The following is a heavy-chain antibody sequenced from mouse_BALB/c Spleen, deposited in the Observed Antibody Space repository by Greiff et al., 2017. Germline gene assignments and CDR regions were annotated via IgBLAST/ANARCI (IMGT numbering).Heavy chain of an antibody. CDR3: ARGYGSSYAMDY. D-gene: IGHD1-1*01. V-gene: IGHV1-7*01. Sequence: VQLQQSGAELAKPGASVKMSCKASGYTFTSYWMHWVKQRPGQGLEWIGYINPSTGYTEYNQKFKDKATLTADKSSSTAYMQLSSLTSEDSAVYYCARGYGSSYAMDYWGQGTSVTVSS. CDR2: INPSTGYT. J-gene: IGHJ4*01. CDR1: GYTFTSYW.